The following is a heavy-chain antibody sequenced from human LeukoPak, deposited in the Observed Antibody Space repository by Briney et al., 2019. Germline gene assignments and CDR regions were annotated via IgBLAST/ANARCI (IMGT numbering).Heavy chain of an antibody. CDR3: ARGLRGYSYGYYFDY. V-gene: IGHV4-34*01. D-gene: IGHD5-18*01. CDR1: GGSFSGYY. J-gene: IGHJ4*02. CDR2: INHSGST. Sequence: PSETLSLTCAVYGGSFSGYYWSWIRQPPGKGLEWIGEINHSGSTNYNPSLKSRVTISVDTSKNQFSLKLSSVTAADTAVYYCARGLRGYSYGYYFDYWGQGTLVTVSS.